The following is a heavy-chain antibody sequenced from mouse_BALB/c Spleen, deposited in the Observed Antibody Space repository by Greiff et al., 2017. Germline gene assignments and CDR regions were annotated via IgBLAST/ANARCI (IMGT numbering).Heavy chain of an antibody. CDR3: ARSSSYVWFAY. J-gene: IGHJ3*01. Sequence: VQLQQSGAELVRPGSSVKISCKASGYAFSSYWMNWVKQRPGQGLEWIGQIYPGDGDTNYNGKFKGKATLTADKSSSTAYMQLSSLTSEDSAVYFCARSSSYVWFAYWGQGTLVTVSA. CDR1: GYAFSSYW. V-gene: IGHV1-80*01. D-gene: IGHD1-1*01. CDR2: IYPGDGDT.